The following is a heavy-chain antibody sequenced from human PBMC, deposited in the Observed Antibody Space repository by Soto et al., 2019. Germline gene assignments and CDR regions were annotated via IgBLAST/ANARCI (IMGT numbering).Heavy chain of an antibody. V-gene: IGHV1-24*01. CDR3: ATEMPQYSSSWYYFDY. CDR2: FDPEDGET. Sequence: ASVKVSCKVSGYTLTELSMHWVRQAPGKGLEWMGGFDPEDGETIYAQKFQGRVTMTEDTSTDTAYMELSSLRSEDTAVYYCATEMPQYSSSWYYFDYWGQGTLVTVSS. CDR1: GYTLTELS. D-gene: IGHD6-13*01. J-gene: IGHJ4*02.